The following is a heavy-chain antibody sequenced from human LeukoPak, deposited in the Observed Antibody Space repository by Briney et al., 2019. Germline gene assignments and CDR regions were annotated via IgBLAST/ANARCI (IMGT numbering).Heavy chain of an antibody. CDR3: ARAGIVIVPAESD. CDR2: INPNNGDT. D-gene: IGHD2-2*01. CDR1: GYTFTAYY. V-gene: IGHV1-2*02. J-gene: IGHJ4*02. Sequence: ASVKVSCKTSGYTFTAYYMHWVRQAPGQGLEWMGWINPNNGDTNFAQKFQGRVTVTRDTSISTVYMKLSRLRSDDTAVYYCARAGIVIVPAESDWGQGTLVTVSS.